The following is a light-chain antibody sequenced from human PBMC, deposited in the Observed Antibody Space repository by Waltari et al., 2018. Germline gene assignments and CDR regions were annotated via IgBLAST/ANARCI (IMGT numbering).Light chain of an antibody. CDR2: GAS. CDR1: QSVGSNY. V-gene: IGKV3-20*01. J-gene: IGKJ5*01. Sequence: EIVLTQSPGTLSLSPVERATLSCRASQSVGSNYLVWYQQKPGQAPRLLIYGASSRATGIPDRFTGSGSGTDFTLTISRLEPEDFAVYYCQQYGTSSSFGQGTRLEIK. CDR3: QQYGTSSS.